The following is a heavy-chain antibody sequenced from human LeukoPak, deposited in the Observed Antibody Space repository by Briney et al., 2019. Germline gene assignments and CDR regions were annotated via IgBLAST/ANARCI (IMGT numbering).Heavy chain of an antibody. Sequence: SETLSLTCAVYGGSFSGYYWSWIRQPPGKGLEWIGEINHSGSTNYNPSLKSRVTISVDTSKNQFSLKLSSVTAADTAVYYCARVGAYRKQRLVTDYWGQGTLVTVSS. J-gene: IGHJ4*02. CDR1: GGSFSGYY. V-gene: IGHV4-34*01. CDR3: ARVGAYRKQRLVTDY. D-gene: IGHD6-19*01. CDR2: INHSGST.